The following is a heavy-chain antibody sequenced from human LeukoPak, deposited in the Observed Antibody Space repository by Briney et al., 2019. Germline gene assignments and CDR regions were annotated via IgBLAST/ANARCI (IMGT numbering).Heavy chain of an antibody. CDR2: TGSTGVST. CDR1: GFTFSSYA. D-gene: IGHD6-19*01. V-gene: IGHV3-23*01. J-gene: IGHJ4*02. Sequence: RPGGSLRLSCAASGFTFSSYAMNWVRQASGKGLEWVSGTGSTGVSTFYADSVKGRFTISRDNSKNTLYLQMNSLRAEDTAVYYCAKAVAGSSFDYWGQGTLVTVSS. CDR3: AKAVAGSSFDY.